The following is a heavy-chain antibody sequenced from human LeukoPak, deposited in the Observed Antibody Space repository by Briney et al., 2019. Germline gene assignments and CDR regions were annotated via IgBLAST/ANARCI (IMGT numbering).Heavy chain of an antibody. V-gene: IGHV3-66*01. J-gene: IGHJ4*02. D-gene: IGHD3-22*01. Sequence: PGGSLRLSCAASGFTVSSYYMSWVRQAPGKGLEWVSLIYSDGSTYYADSVKGRFTISRDNSKNTLYLQMNSLRAEDTAVYYCASRDSSGYYPRKFFDYWGQGTLVTVSS. CDR2: IYSDGST. CDR1: GFTVSSYY. CDR3: ASRDSSGYYPRKFFDY.